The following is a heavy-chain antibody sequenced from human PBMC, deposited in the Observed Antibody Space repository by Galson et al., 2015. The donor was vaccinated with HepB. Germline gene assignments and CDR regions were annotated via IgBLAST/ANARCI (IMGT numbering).Heavy chain of an antibody. CDR2: INAGNGNT. CDR3: ARTQYYDSSGHRTFDFDY. J-gene: IGHJ4*02. D-gene: IGHD3-22*01. Sequence: SVKVSCKASGYTFTSYAMHWVRQAPGQRLEWMGWINAGNGNTKYSQKFQGRVTITRDTSASTAYMELSSLRSEDTAVYYCARTQYYDSSGHRTFDFDYWGQGTLVTVSS. CDR1: GYTFTSYA. V-gene: IGHV1-3*01.